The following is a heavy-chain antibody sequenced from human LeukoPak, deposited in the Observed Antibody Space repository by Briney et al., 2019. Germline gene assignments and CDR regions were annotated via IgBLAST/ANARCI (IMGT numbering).Heavy chain of an antibody. CDR3: AGSSSWLERYYYYMDV. D-gene: IGHD6-13*01. Sequence: GGSLRLSCAASGFTVSSNYMSWVRQAPGKGLEWVSVIYSGGSTYYADSVKGRFTISRDNSKNTLYLQMNSLRAEDTAVYYCAGSSSWLERYYYYMDVWGKGTTVTVSS. CDR1: GFTVSSNY. V-gene: IGHV3-53*01. J-gene: IGHJ6*03. CDR2: IYSGGST.